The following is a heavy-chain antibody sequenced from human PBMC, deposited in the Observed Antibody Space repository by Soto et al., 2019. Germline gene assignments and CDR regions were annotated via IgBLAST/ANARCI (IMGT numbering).Heavy chain of an antibody. CDR3: ARQYFSCSSCHLYRMAF. J-gene: IGHJ6*02. V-gene: IGHV1-2*02. CDR1: GYSFTGYY. Sequence: SVKVSCKASGYSFTGYYMHWVRQAPGQGLEWMGWINPNSGGTNYAKKFQGRVTMTRDTSISTAYMELRRLRSDDTAVYYCARQYFSCSSCHLYRMAFCGQGTTVLVS. CDR2: INPNSGGT. D-gene: IGHD2-2*01.